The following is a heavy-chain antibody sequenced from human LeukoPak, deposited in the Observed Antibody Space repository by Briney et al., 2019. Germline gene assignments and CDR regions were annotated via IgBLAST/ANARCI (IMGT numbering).Heavy chain of an antibody. CDR3: ARVLVRGVIHLDY. Sequence: SETLSLTCTVSGGSISTYYWTWIRQPPGKGLEWIGCIYYTGYTGYNPSLKSRVTISLDTSKNQFSLRLSSVTAADTAVYYCARVLVRGVIHLDYWGQGTLVTVSS. V-gene: IGHV4-59*08. D-gene: IGHD3-10*01. J-gene: IGHJ4*02. CDR1: GGSISTYY. CDR2: IYYTGYT.